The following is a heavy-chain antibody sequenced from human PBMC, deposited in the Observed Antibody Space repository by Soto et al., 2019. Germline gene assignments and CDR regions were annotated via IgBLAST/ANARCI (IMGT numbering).Heavy chain of an antibody. D-gene: IGHD3-22*01. CDR1: GFIFRSYS. CDR2: ITSSSAYI. Sequence: GGSLRLSCAASGFIFRSYSMAWVRQAPGKGLEWLSYITSSSAYIYYADSVRGRFTISRDNAKNSLFLQLDSLRAEDTAVYFCVRARSTDSRPDYWGQGTLVTV. J-gene: IGHJ4*02. CDR3: VRARSTDSRPDY. V-gene: IGHV3-21*01.